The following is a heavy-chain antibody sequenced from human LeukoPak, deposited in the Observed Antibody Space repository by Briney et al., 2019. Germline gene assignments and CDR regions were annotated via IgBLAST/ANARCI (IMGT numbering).Heavy chain of an antibody. V-gene: IGHV3-48*04. J-gene: IGHJ4*02. D-gene: IGHD5-18*01. Sequence: GGSLRLSCAASGFTFSDCNMNWVRQAPGKGLEWVSYISSGSSTIYYADSVKGRFTISRDNAKNSLYLQMNSLRAEDTAVYYCARAATGYNYGYYYWGQGTLVTVSS. CDR1: GFTFSDCN. CDR2: ISSGSSTI. CDR3: ARAATGYNYGYYY.